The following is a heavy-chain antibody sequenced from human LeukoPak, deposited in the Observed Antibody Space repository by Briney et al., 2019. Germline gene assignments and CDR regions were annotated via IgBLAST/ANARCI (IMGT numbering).Heavy chain of an antibody. Sequence: SVKVSCKASGGTFSSYAISWVRQAPGQGPEWMGGIIPIFGTANYAQKFQGRVTITADESTSTAYMELSSLRSEDTAGYYCASYLISSTKYYSYGMDVWGQGTTVTVSS. D-gene: IGHD1-14*01. CDR2: IIPIFGTA. CDR1: GGTFSSYA. CDR3: ASYLISSTKYYSYGMDV. J-gene: IGHJ6*02. V-gene: IGHV1-69*13.